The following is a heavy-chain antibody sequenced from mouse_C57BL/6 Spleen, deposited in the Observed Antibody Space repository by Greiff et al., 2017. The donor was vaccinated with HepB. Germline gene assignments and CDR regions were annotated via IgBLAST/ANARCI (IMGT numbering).Heavy chain of an antibody. Sequence: QVQLQQSGAELVKPGASVKLSCKASGYTLTSYWMHWVKQRPGRGLEWIGRIDPNSGGTKYNEKFKSKATLTVDKPSSTAYMQLSSLTSEDSAVYYCARNDYDGYYYAMDYWGQGTSVTVSS. J-gene: IGHJ4*01. V-gene: IGHV1-72*01. CDR2: IDPNSGGT. D-gene: IGHD2-4*01. CDR3: ARNDYDGYYYAMDY. CDR1: GYTLTSYW.